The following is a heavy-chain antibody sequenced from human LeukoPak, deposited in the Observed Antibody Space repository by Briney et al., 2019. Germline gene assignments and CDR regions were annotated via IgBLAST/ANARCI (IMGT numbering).Heavy chain of an antibody. V-gene: IGHV4-39*01. D-gene: IGHD1/OR15-1a*01. CDR2: IFYSGNT. CDR1: GGSISSRDFY. Sequence: KPSETLSLTCTVSGGSISSRDFYWGWIRQPPGKGLEWIGTIFYSGNTYYNPSLKSRVSISVDTSKNQFSLRLTPVTVADTAVYNCVRRGHNWNNPFDYWGQGTLVTVSS. CDR3: VRRGHNWNNPFDY. J-gene: IGHJ4*02.